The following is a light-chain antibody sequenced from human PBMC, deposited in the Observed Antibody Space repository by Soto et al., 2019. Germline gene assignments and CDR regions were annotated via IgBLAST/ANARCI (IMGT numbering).Light chain of an antibody. V-gene: IGKV3-20*01. CDR3: QYHGSSPIT. J-gene: IGKJ5*01. CDR1: QSVSSSY. Sequence: EIVLAQSPGTPSFSPRERTTPSCPASQSVSSSYLAWYQQKPGQAPRLLIFAASSRASGIPDRFSGSGSGTDFTLTISRLEPEDFALFYCQYHGSSPITFGQGTRLEIK. CDR2: AAS.